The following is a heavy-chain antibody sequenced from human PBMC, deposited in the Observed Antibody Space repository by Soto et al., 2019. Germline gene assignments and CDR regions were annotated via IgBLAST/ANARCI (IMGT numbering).Heavy chain of an antibody. D-gene: IGHD3-16*01. V-gene: IGHV4-59*08. CDR2: IYYSGST. CDR3: ARGPYYDLIWNYYYMDV. J-gene: IGHJ6*03. Sequence: QVQLQESGPGLVKPSETLSLSCNVSGGSISGHYWSWVRQTPGKGLEWIGYIYYSGSTNYNPSPTSRVTISVDTSKNHFSLRLTSVTAADTAVYYCARGPYYDLIWNYYYMDVWGKGTTVTVSS. CDR1: GGSISGHY.